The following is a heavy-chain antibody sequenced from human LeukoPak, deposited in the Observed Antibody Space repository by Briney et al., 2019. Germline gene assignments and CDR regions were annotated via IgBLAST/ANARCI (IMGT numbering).Heavy chain of an antibody. V-gene: IGHV4-59*01. J-gene: IGHJ6*03. CDR1: GGSISSYY. D-gene: IGHD3-16*01. CDR3: ARAGGTRYYYYMDV. Sequence: PSETLSLTCTVSGGSISSYYWSWIRQPPGKGLEWIGYIYYSGSTNYNPSLKSRVTISVDTSKNQFSLKLSSVTAADTAVYYCARAGGTRYYYYMDVWGKGTTVTVSS. CDR2: IYYSGST.